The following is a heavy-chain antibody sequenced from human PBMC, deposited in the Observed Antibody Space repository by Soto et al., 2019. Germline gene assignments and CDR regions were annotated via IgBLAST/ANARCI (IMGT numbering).Heavy chain of an antibody. Sequence: QVQLQQWGAGLLKPSETLSLTCAVSGGSFSGYYWSWLRQPPGKGLERFGEINHSGSTNYNPSLKSRVTISVDTSKNQFSLKLSSVTAADTAVYYCAREEMATSIGAFDIWGQGTMVTVSS. V-gene: IGHV4-34*01. J-gene: IGHJ3*02. CDR2: INHSGST. CDR1: GGSFSGYY. CDR3: AREEMATSIGAFDI. D-gene: IGHD5-12*01.